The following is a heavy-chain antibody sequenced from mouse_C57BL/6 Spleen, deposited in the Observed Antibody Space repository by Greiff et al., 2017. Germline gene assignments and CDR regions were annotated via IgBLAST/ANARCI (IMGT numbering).Heavy chain of an antibody. D-gene: IGHD2-1*01. CDR2: ILPGSGST. Sequence: QVQLQQSGAELMKPGASVKLSCKATGYTFTGYWIEWVKQRPGHGLEWIGEILPGSGSTNYNEKFKGKATFTADTSSNTAYMQLSCLTTEDSAIYCCASSISGAYGNYVANRGQGTLVTVAA. J-gene: IGHJ3*01. V-gene: IGHV1-9*01. CDR3: ASSISGAYGNYVAN. CDR1: GYTFTGYW.